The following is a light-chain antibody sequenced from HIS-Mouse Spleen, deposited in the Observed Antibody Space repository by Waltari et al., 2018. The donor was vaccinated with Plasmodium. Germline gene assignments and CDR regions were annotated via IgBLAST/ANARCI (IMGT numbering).Light chain of an antibody. Sequence: DIQMTQSPSSLSAPVGDRVTITCQASQDISNYLNWYQQKPGKAPKLLIYDASNLETGVPSRFSGSGSGTDFTFTISSLQPEDIATYYCQQYDNLPPLFTFGPGTKVDIK. J-gene: IGKJ3*01. CDR2: DAS. V-gene: IGKV1-33*01. CDR1: QDISNY. CDR3: QQYDNLPPLFT.